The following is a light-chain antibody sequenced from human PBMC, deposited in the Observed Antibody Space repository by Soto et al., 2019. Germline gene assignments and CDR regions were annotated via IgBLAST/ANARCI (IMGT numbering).Light chain of an antibody. CDR2: EGS. CDR1: QSVSSY. CDR3: QQRNNWPWT. J-gene: IGKJ1*01. V-gene: IGKV3-11*01. Sequence: DIVLTQSPATLSLSPGPTATLSCRASQSVSSYLAWYQQKAGQAPRLLIYEGSNRATGIPTRFSGSGSGTDFTLTISGLEPEDCEVYDCQQRNNWPWTFGQGTKVDIK.